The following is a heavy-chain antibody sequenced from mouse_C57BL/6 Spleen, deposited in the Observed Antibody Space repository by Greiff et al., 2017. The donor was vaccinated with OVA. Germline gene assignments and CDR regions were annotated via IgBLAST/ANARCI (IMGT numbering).Heavy chain of an antibody. CDR2: IDPSDSYT. CDR1: GYTFTSYW. CDR3: ATAQANYFDY. J-gene: IGHJ2*01. Sequence: QVQLKQPGAELVMPGASVKLSCKASGYTFTSYWMHWVKQRPGQGLEWIGEIDPSDSYTNYNQKFKGKSTLTVDKSSSTAYMQLSSLTSEDSAVYYCATAQANYFDYWGQGTTLTVSS. V-gene: IGHV1-69*01. D-gene: IGHD3-2*02.